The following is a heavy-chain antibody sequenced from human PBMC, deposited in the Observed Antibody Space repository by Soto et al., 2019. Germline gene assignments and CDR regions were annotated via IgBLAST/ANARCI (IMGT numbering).Heavy chain of an antibody. CDR2: IYSGGST. CDR3: ARVRGITATYYYYSGMDV. CDR1: GFTVSSNY. Sequence: GGSLRLSCAASGFTVSSNYMSWVRQAPGKGLEWVSVIYSGGSTYYADSVKGRFTISRDNSKNTLYLQMNSLRAEDTAVYYCARVRGITATYYYYSGMDVCGQGTTVTVYS. D-gene: IGHD1-20*01. J-gene: IGHJ6*02. V-gene: IGHV3-53*01.